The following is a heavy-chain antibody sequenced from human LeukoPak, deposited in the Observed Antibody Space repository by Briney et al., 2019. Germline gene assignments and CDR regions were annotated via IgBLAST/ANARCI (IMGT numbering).Heavy chain of an antibody. CDR1: GFTLGSYT. V-gene: IGHV3-21*01. J-gene: IGHJ6*03. CDR3: ASGGGEDYNPDYYFYYMDV. D-gene: IGHD5-24*01. CDR2: ISRDSDYI. Sequence: PGGSLRLSCAGSGFTLGSYTVNWVRQAPGKGLEWVSSISRDSDYIYYADSVKGRFTISRDNANNSLYLQMDSLRAEDTALYYCASGGGEDYNPDYYFYYMDVWGRGTTVTVSS.